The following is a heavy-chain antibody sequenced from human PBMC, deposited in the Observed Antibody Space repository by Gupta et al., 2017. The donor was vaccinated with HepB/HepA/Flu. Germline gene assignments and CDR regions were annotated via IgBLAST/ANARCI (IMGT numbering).Heavy chain of an antibody. Sequence: GSGGSTYYADSVKGRFTISRDNSKNTLYLQMNSLRAEDTAVYYCAKVPSIAAPYFDYWGQGTLVTVSS. D-gene: IGHD6-6*01. J-gene: IGHJ4*02. V-gene: IGHV3-23*01. CDR2: GSGGST. CDR3: AKVPSIAAPYFDY.